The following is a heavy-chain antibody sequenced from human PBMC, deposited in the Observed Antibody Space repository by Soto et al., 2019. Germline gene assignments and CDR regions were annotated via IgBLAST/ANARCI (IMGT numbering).Heavy chain of an antibody. CDR3: ARDSGGWLQSSFDS. CDR2: ISYDGSNK. Sequence: PGGSLRLSCAASGFTFSSYSMNWVRQAPGKGLEWVAVISYDGSNKYYADSVKGRFTISRDNSKNTLYLQMNSLRAEDTAVYYCARDSGGWLQSSFDSWGQGTLVTVSS. V-gene: IGHV3-30*03. D-gene: IGHD3-10*01. J-gene: IGHJ4*02. CDR1: GFTFSSYS.